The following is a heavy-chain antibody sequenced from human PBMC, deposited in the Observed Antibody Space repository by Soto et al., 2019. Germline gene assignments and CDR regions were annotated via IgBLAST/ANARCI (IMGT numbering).Heavy chain of an antibody. D-gene: IGHD2-15*01. CDR2: ISAYNGNT. CDR1: GYTFTSYG. V-gene: IGHV1-18*01. J-gene: IGHJ6*02. CDR3: ARVSGYCSGGSCYYYYYGMDV. Sequence: ASVKVSCKASGYTFTSYGISCVRQAPGQGLEWMGWISAYNGNTNYAQKLQGRVTMTTDTSTSTAYMELRSLRSDDTAVYYCARVSGYCSGGSCYYYYYGMDVWGQGTTVTVSS.